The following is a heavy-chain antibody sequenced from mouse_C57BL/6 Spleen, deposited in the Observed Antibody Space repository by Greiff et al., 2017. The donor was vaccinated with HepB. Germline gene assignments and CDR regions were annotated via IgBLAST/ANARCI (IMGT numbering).Heavy chain of an antibody. V-gene: IGHV1-82*01. Sequence: QVQLQQSGPELVKPGASVKISCKASGYAFSSSWMNRVKQRPGKGLEWIGRIYPGDGDTNYNGKFKGKATLTAVKSSSTAYMQLSSLTSEDSAVYFCARGRDGDDYWGQGTTLTVSS. CDR1: GYAFSSSW. CDR3: ARGRDGDDY. J-gene: IGHJ2*01. CDR2: IYPGDGDT. D-gene: IGHD3-3*01.